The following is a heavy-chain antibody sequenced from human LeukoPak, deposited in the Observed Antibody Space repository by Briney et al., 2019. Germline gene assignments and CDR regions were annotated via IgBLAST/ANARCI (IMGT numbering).Heavy chain of an antibody. Sequence: PGGSLRLSCAASGFTFDDYTMYWVRQAPGKGLEWVSRISWDGFTTYYRGSVKGRFTISRDNRKNSLFLQMNSLTPEDTGLYYCAKDRESTMTTPSFDYWGQGALVTVSS. CDR3: AKDRESTMTTPSFDY. J-gene: IGHJ4*02. CDR1: GFTFDDYT. V-gene: IGHV3-43*01. CDR2: ISWDGFTT. D-gene: IGHD4-17*01.